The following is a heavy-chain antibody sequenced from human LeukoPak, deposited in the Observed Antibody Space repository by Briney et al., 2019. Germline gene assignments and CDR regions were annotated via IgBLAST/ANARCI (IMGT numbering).Heavy chain of an antibody. CDR3: ARGLAAIAAAGIFFDY. CDR1: GYTFTGYY. D-gene: IGHD6-13*01. V-gene: IGHV1-2*02. Sequence: GASVKVSCKASGYTFTGYYVHWVRQAPGQGLEWMGWINPYSGDTNYAQKFQGRVTMTRDTSISTAYMELSRLRSDDTAVYYCARGLAAIAAAGIFFDYWGQGTLVTVSS. CDR2: INPYSGDT. J-gene: IGHJ4*02.